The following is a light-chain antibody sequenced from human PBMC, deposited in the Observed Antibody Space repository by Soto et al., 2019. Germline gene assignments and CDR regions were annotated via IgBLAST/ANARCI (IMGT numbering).Light chain of an antibody. Sequence: EIVLTQSQGTLSLSPGERVTLSCRASRTFGSTYLAWYQQRPGQSPRLLIYGASRRASGIPDRFRGSGSGTDFTLTISRLEPEDFAVYYCQQFGTSPFYTFGQGTKVDIK. CDR3: QQFGTSPFYT. V-gene: IGKV3-20*01. J-gene: IGKJ2*01. CDR2: GAS. CDR1: RTFGSTY.